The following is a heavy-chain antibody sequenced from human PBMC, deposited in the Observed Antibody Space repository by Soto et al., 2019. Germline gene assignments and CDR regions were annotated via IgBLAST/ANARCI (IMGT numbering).Heavy chain of an antibody. CDR2: TFYRSEWYH. D-gene: IGHD3-22*01. V-gene: IGHV6-1*01. CDR3: TREDGSGYTDY. Sequence: PSETLSLTRAISGDSVSSNSAAWHWIRQSPSRGLEWLGRTFYRSEWYHHYAVSGKSRILINPDTSKNQFSLQLYSVTPEDTAVYYCTREDGSGYTDYWGQGMLVT. J-gene: IGHJ4*02. CDR1: GDSVSSNSAA.